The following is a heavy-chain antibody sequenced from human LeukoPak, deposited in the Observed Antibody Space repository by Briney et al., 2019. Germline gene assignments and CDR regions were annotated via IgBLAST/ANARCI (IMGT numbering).Heavy chain of an antibody. CDR2: IYTSGST. CDR1: GGSISSYY. V-gene: IGHV4-4*07. CDR3: ARDVGSGSYDYYYYYGMDV. Sequence: SETLSLTCTVSGGSISSYYWSWIRQPAGRGLEWIGRIYTSGSTNYNPSLKSRVTMSVDTSKNQFSLKLSSVTAADTAVYYCARDVGSGSYDYYYYYGMDVWGQGTTVTVPS. D-gene: IGHD3-10*01. J-gene: IGHJ6*02.